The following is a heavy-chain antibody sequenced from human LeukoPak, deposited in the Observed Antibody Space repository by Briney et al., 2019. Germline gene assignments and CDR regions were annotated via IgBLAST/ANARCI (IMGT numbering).Heavy chain of an antibody. CDR1: GGSISSSSYY. CDR3: ARGRRVVMSVAFDY. D-gene: IGHD3-22*01. V-gene: IGHV4-39*07. Sequence: SETLSLTCTVSGGSISSSSYYWGWIRQPPGKGLEWIGSIYYSGSTYYNPSLKSRVTISVDTSKNQFSLKLSSVTAADTAVYYCARGRRVVMSVAFDYWSQGTLVTVSS. CDR2: IYYSGST. J-gene: IGHJ4*02.